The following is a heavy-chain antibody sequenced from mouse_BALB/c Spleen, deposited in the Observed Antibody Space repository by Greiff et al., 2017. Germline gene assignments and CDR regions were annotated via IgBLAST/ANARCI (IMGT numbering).Heavy chain of an antibody. CDR3: ARDRGITTVVHYFDY. CDR2: IRNKANGYTT. D-gene: IGHD1-1*01. Sequence: EVNVVESGGGLVQPGGSLRLSCATSGFTFTDYYMSWVRQPPGKALEWLGFIRNKANGYTTEYSASVKGRFTISRDNSQSILYLQMNTLRAEDSATYYCARDRGITTVVHYFDYWGQGTTLTVSS. J-gene: IGHJ2*01. V-gene: IGHV7-3*02. CDR1: GFTFTDYY.